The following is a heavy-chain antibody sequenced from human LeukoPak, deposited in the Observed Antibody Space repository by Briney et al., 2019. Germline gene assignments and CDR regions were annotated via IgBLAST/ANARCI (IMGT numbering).Heavy chain of an antibody. J-gene: IGHJ4*02. D-gene: IGHD5-12*01. CDR1: GGTFSSYA. Sequence: AASVKVSCKASGGTFSSYAISWVRQAPGQGLEWMGGIIPIFGTANYAQKFQGRVTITADKSTSTAYMELSSLRSEDTAVYYCARSGYGLKRDYFDYWGRGTLVTVSS. CDR2: IIPIFGTA. V-gene: IGHV1-69*06. CDR3: ARSGYGLKRDYFDY.